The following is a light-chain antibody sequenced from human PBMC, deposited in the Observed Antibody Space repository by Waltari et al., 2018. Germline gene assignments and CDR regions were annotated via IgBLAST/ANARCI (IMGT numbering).Light chain of an antibody. CDR1: SCTVGSYNF. CDR2: AGN. V-gene: IGLV2-23*01. Sequence: QSALTQPASVSGSPGQSITISCTGTSCTVGSYNFLSWYQQHPDKAPKLMVYAGNKRPSGVSNRFSGSKSGNTASLTISGLQVADEAFYYCCSYAGSSTWVFGGGTKLTVL. J-gene: IGLJ3*02. CDR3: CSYAGSSTWV.